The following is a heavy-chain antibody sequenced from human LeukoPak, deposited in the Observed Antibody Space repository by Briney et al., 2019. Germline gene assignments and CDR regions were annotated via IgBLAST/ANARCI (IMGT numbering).Heavy chain of an antibody. Sequence: GGSLRLSCVASGFSFSTYGLHWVRQAPGKGLEWVAVISYNGDNKHYAESVKGRFTISRDNSKNTLYLQMNSLRAEDTAVYYCAKDEYYYDSSGLFDYWGQGTLVTVSS. CDR2: ISYNGDNK. CDR3: AKDEYYYDSSGLFDY. D-gene: IGHD3-22*01. CDR1: GFSFSTYG. V-gene: IGHV3-30*18. J-gene: IGHJ4*02.